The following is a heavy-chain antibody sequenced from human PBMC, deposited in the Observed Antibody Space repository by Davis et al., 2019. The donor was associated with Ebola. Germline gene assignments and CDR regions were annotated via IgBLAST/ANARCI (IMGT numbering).Heavy chain of an antibody. V-gene: IGHV4-59*01. Sequence: MPSETLSLTCTVSGDSISSYYWTWIRQPPGKGLEWAAYMSYRGGVNYNPSLKSRVTISIDTSKNHLSLKLSSVTAADTAVYYCARDGHNYSYVDYWGQGILVTVSS. CDR1: GDSISSYY. J-gene: IGHJ4*02. CDR2: MSYRGGV. CDR3: ARDGHNYSYVDY. D-gene: IGHD1-1*01.